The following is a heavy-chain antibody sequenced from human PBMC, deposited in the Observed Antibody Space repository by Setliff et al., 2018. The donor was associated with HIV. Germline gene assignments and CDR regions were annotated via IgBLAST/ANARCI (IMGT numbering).Heavy chain of an antibody. Sequence: PSETLSLTCSVSTDSISNFHWSWMRQPAGKGLEWIGRIFGSGTTHYNPSLKSRVTMSIDTSKNQFSLKLNSVTAADTAVYYCARVRLTMIMMVDYFDQWGQGTLVTVSS. CDR2: IFGSGTT. V-gene: IGHV4-4*07. CDR3: ARVRLTMIMMVDYFDQ. J-gene: IGHJ4*02. CDR1: TDSISNFH. D-gene: IGHD3-22*01.